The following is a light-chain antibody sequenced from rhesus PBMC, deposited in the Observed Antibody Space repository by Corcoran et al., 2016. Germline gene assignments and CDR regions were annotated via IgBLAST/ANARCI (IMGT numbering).Light chain of an antibody. CDR2: YAD. CDR1: QGISSF. CDR3: QQYKSLPFT. J-gene: IGKJ3*01. Sequence: DIQMTQSPSSLSASVGDRVTITCRASQGISSFVNWYQQKPGRAPKFLIYYADRLESGVTSRCSGSGSGTEFTLTISSLQPEDFATYFCQQYKSLPFTFGPGTKLDF. V-gene: IGKV1-32*01.